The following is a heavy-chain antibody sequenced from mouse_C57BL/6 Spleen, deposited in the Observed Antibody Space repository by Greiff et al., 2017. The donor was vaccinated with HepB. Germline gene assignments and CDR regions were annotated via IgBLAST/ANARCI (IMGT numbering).Heavy chain of an antibody. Sequence: VQLKESGPGLVAPSQSLSITCTVSGFSFTSYAISWVRQPPGKGLEWLGVIWTGGGTNYHSAHTSRLSISKDNSKSQVFLKMNSLQTDDQARYYCARTGVVATDYAMDYWGQGTSVTVSS. CDR2: IWTGGGT. CDR3: ARTGVVATDYAMDY. CDR1: GFSFTSYA. D-gene: IGHD1-1*01. V-gene: IGHV2-9-1*01. J-gene: IGHJ4*01.